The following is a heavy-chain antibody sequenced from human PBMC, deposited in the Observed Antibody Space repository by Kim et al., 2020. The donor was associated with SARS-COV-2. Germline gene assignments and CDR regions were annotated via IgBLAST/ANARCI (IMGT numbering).Heavy chain of an antibody. V-gene: IGHV3-7*01. CDR3: AARTATTGAAQDH. Sequence: GGSLRLSCAASGLDFSSYWMNWVRQAPGNGLEWVANIKPDGSETHYVDSVKGRFTISRDNTKISLYLQMNNLRADDTAVYYCAARTATTGAAQDHWGRGTLVTVSS. D-gene: IGHD1-1*01. CDR1: GLDFSSYW. J-gene: IGHJ4*02. CDR2: IKPDGSET.